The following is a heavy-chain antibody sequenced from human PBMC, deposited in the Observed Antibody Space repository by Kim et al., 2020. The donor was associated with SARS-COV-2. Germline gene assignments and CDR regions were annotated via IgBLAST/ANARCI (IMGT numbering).Heavy chain of an antibody. Sequence: GGSLRLSCAASGFTFSSYAMHWVRQAPGKGLEWVAVISYDGSNKYYADSVKGRFTISRDNSKNTLYLQMNSLRAEDTAVYYCARGLNYYDSSGYLDYWGQGTLVTVSS. CDR1: GFTFSSYA. J-gene: IGHJ4*02. CDR2: ISYDGSNK. V-gene: IGHV3-30*04. CDR3: ARGLNYYDSSGYLDY. D-gene: IGHD3-22*01.